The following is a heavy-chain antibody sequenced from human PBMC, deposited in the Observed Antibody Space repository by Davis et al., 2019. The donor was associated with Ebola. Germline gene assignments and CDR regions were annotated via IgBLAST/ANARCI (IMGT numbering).Heavy chain of an antibody. Sequence: PGGSLRLSCAASGFTFTSHAMSWVRQAPGKGLEWVSTVTTTGGNTYYADSVKGRFTISRDNSKNTVYLDMSSLRAEDTALYYCAKERGDFWSDIDYWGQGTLVTVSS. V-gene: IGHV3-23*01. D-gene: IGHD3-3*01. CDR1: GFTFTSHA. J-gene: IGHJ4*02. CDR2: VTTTGGNT. CDR3: AKERGDFWSDIDY.